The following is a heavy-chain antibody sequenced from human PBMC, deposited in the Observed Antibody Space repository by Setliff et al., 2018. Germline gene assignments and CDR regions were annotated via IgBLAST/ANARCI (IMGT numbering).Heavy chain of an antibody. V-gene: IGHV3-23*03. J-gene: IGHJ3*02. D-gene: IGHD2-2*01. Sequence: GGSLRLSCAASGFTFSTYAMSWVRQAPGKGLEWVSTIYSGDRNTVYTDSVKGRFTIFRDGSKNTLYLQMTSLRAEDTAVYYCARGYQVTPPRADALDIWGHGTLVTVAS. CDR2: IYSGDRNT. CDR1: GFTFSTYA. CDR3: ARGYQVTPPRADALDI.